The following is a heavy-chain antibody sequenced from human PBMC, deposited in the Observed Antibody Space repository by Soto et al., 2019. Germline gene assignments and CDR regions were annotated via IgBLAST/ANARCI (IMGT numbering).Heavy chain of an antibody. Sequence: GXXVKVSCKASGYTFTSYAMHWVRQAPGQMLKWMGWINXGNGNXKYSKKFQGRXXITRDKSXXKAYMELSSLRSEQTAVYYCALSGFLGWLVFDYWGQGTLVTVSS. V-gene: IGHV1-3*01. CDR2: INXGNGNX. CDR3: ALSGFLGWLVFDY. D-gene: IGHD3-3*01. CDR1: GYTFTSYA. J-gene: IGHJ4*02.